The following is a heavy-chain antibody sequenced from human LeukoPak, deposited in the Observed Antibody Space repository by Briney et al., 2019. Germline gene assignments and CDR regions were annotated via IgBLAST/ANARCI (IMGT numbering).Heavy chain of an antibody. CDR2: FDPEDGET. J-gene: IGHJ4*02. D-gene: IGHD3-22*01. V-gene: IGHV1-24*01. CDR1: GYTLTELS. CDR3: AMAPASSGYYYIFDY. Sequence: ASVKVSCKVSGYTLTELSMHWVRQAPGKGLEWMGGFDPEDGETIYAQKFQGRVTMTEDTSTDTAYMELSSLRSEDTAVYYCAMAPASSGYYYIFDYWGQGTLVTVSS.